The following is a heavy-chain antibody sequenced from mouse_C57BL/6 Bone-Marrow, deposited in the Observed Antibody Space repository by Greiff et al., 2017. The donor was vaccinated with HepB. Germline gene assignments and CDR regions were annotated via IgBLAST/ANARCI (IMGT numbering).Heavy chain of an antibody. D-gene: IGHD1-1*01. CDR2: IDPENGDT. V-gene: IGHV14-4*01. CDR3: TTHYYGSSKDFDY. J-gene: IGHJ2*01. Sequence: EVQLQQSGAELVRPGASVKLSCTASGFNIKDDYMHWVKQRPEQGLEWIGWIDPENGDTEYASKFQGKATITADTSSNTAYPQLSSLPSEDTAVSYCTTHYYGSSKDFDYWGQGTTLTVSS. CDR1: GFNIKDDY.